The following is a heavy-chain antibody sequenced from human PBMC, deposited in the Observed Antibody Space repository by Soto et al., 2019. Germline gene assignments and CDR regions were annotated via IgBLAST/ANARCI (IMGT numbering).Heavy chain of an antibody. CDR1: GGSIIDYH. V-gene: IGHV4-59*01. Sequence: PSVTLSLTCSVSGGSIIDYHWHWILQPTGKGLEWIGYIYYNGVTNYNSSLKSRITISLDTSKNQFSLELSSVTAADTAIYYCARMRSSPSARYYFDYWGQGTLVTVS. CDR3: ARMRSSPSARYYFDY. CDR2: IYYNGVT. D-gene: IGHD2-2*01. J-gene: IGHJ4*02.